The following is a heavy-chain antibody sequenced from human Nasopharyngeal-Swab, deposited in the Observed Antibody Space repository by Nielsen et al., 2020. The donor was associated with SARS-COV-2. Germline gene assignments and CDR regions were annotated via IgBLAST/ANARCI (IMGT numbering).Heavy chain of an antibody. CDR3: ARALGGYYGMDV. Sequence: VRLAPGKGLEWVAVIWYDGSNKYYADSVKGRFTISRDNSKYTLYLQMNSLRAEDTAVYYCARALGGYYGMDVWGQGTTVTVSS. D-gene: IGHD3-16*01. V-gene: IGHV3-33*01. J-gene: IGHJ6*02. CDR2: IWYDGSNK.